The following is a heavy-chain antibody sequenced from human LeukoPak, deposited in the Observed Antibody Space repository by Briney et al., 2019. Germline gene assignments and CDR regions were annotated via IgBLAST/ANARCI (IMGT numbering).Heavy chain of an antibody. D-gene: IGHD3-22*01. Sequence: SGTLSLTCDVFGDSITNYEWWSWVRQVPGEGLEWIGEIRRDGTTNYNPSLKSRVTMSIDKSKNQFSLNLSSVTAADTAVYYCARVISSAWRQNDLWGQGTLVTVSS. CDR1: GDSITNYEW. J-gene: IGHJ5*02. V-gene: IGHV4-4*02. CDR2: IRRDGTT. CDR3: ARVISSAWRQNDL.